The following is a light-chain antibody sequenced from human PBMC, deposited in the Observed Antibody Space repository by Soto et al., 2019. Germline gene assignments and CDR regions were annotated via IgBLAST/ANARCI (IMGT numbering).Light chain of an antibody. V-gene: IGKV1-39*01. CDR3: QQSYSSPTT. Sequence: QMAPSPSFLFAFVGEGITMRFRASQSIGKHLNWYQQKPGKAPKFLVYGVSKLQSGVPSRFTGSGSGTDFTLTVNDLQPEDFATYYCQQSYSSPTTFGQGTRLENK. J-gene: IGKJ5*01. CDR1: QSIGKH. CDR2: GVS.